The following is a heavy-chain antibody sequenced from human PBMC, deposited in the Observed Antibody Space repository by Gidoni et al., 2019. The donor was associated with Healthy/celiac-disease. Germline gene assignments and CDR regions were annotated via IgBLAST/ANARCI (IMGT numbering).Heavy chain of an antibody. Sequence: QVQRVQSGAEVKQPGSSVKVSCKASGGTFSSHAISWVRQAPGQGLEWMGGIIPIFGTANYAQKFQGRVTITADESTSTAYMELSSLRSEDTAVYYCARGGIAVAGTIDAFDIWGQGTMVTVSS. CDR1: GGTFSSHA. D-gene: IGHD6-19*01. CDR3: ARGGIAVAGTIDAFDI. J-gene: IGHJ3*02. V-gene: IGHV1-69*01. CDR2: IIPIFGTA.